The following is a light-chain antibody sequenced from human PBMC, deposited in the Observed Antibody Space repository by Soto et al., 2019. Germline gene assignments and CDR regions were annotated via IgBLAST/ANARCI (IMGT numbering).Light chain of an antibody. Sequence: DIQMTQSPSTLSASVGDRVTVTCRASQSISSWLAWYQQKPGKAPKLLIYKASSLESGVPSRSSGSGSGTEFTLTISSLQPDDFATYYCQRYDSYPLSFGGGTKVDIK. CDR3: QRYDSYPLS. J-gene: IGKJ4*01. V-gene: IGKV1-5*03. CDR2: KAS. CDR1: QSISSW.